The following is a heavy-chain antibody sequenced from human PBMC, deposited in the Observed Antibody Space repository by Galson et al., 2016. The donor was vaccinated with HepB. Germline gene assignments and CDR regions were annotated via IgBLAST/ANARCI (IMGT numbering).Heavy chain of an antibody. CDR2: ISGSGATT. V-gene: IGHV3-23*01. Sequence: SLRLSCAASGFTFSSYAMSWVRQAPGKGLEWVSTISGSGATTYVADSVKGRFTMSRDNSKNTLYLQMNSLRVKDTALYYCAKGGQWLLRGPGWFDPWGQGTLVSVSS. D-gene: IGHD6-19*01. J-gene: IGHJ5*02. CDR1: GFTFSSYA. CDR3: AKGGQWLLRGPGWFDP.